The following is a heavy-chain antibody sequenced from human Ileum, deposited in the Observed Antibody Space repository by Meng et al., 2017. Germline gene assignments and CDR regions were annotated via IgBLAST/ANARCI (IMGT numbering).Heavy chain of an antibody. J-gene: IGHJ4*02. CDR2: IYYSGST. CDR3: ARSSTSPASYFFDY. CDR1: GGSVSRGSYY. V-gene: IGHV4-61*01. Sequence: QGRWQGPGPSPVRPSETLSLAGTVPGGSVSRGSYYWSWIRQPPGKGLEWIGHIYYSGSTNYNPSLKSQVTISVDMSKNQFSLKLNSVTAADTAIYFCARSSTSPASYFFDYWGQGTLVTVSS. D-gene: IGHD6-6*01.